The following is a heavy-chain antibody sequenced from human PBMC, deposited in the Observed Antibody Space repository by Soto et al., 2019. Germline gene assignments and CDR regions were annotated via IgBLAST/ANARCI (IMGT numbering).Heavy chain of an antibody. D-gene: IGHD3-22*01. Sequence: SETLSLTCAVYGGSFIGHSWTWIRQSPGKGLEWIGDINHSGRVNYSPSLKSRVTISLDTSKNQFSLTLSAVTAADTAMYYCSTRAYDTTGYYRFDPWGQGTLVTVSS. CDR3: STRAYDTTGYYRFDP. CDR1: GGSFIGHS. CDR2: INHSGRV. J-gene: IGHJ5*01. V-gene: IGHV4-34*01.